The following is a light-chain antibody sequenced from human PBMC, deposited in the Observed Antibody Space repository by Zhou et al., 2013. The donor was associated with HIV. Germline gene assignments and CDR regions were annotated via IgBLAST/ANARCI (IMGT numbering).Light chain of an antibody. CDR2: AAS. CDR1: QWVSSSF. CDR3: QQYGNSPQT. V-gene: IGKV3-20*01. Sequence: EIVLTQSPGTLSLSPGERATLSCRASQWVSSSFVAWYQQKRGQAPRLLIYAASNRASGIPDRFSGSGSGTDFTLTISRLEPEDCAVYYCQQYGNSPQTFGPGTKVDMK. J-gene: IGKJ3*01.